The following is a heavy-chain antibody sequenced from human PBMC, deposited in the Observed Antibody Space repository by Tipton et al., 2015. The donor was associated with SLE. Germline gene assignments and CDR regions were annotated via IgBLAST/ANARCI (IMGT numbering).Heavy chain of an antibody. J-gene: IGHJ4*02. Sequence: TLSLTCTVYGGSLSGYWWSWIRQSPGKGLEWIGEIYPTGGTDYNPSLMSRVTISVDTSQNQFSLRLTSVTAADTAVYYCARARYYVNSGYYYFDFWGQGTLVTVSA. D-gene: IGHD3-22*01. CDR1: GGSLSGYW. CDR3: ARARYYVNSGYYYFDF. V-gene: IGHV4-34*01. CDR2: IYPTGGT.